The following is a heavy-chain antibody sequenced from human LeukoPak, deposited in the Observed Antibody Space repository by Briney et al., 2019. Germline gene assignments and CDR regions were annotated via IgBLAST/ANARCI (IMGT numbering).Heavy chain of an antibody. CDR2: ISGDGGST. CDR1: GFTFDDYA. V-gene: IGHV3-43*02. D-gene: IGHD4-17*01. Sequence: PGGSLRLSCAASGFTFDDYAMHWVRQAPGKGLEWVSLISGDGGSTYYADSVKGRFTISRDNGKNSLYLQMNSLRTEDTALYYCAKDMVDYGDYGSGYYYGMDVWGQGTTVTVSS. J-gene: IGHJ6*02. CDR3: AKDMVDYGDYGSGYYYGMDV.